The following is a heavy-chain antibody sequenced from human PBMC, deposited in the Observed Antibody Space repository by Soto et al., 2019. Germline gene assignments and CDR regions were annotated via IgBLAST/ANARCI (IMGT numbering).Heavy chain of an antibody. Sequence: ASVKVSCKASEYTFTSYYMHWVRQSPGQGLEWLGIINPSGGSTSYAQKFQGRVTMTRDTSTSTVYMELSSPRSEDTAVYYCARDLGEGLEDYYMDVWGKGTTDTVSS. CDR1: EYTFTSYY. D-gene: IGHD3-10*01. CDR2: INPSGGST. J-gene: IGHJ6*03. CDR3: ARDLGEGLEDYYMDV. V-gene: IGHV1-46*03.